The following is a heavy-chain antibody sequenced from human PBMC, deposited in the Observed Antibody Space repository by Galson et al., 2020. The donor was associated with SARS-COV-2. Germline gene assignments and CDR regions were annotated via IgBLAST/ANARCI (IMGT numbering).Heavy chain of an antibody. CDR1: GFTFGSSA. Sequence: GGSLRLSCAASGFTFGSSAMHWVRQAPGKGLDWLAIISYDGTTKYNSDSVKGRFTISRDISKNTLYLQMNSLRPEDTAVYYCARETDDHTSSWFDSWGQGTLVTVSS. D-gene: IGHD6-13*01. CDR2: ISYDGTTK. CDR3: ARETDDHTSSWFDS. J-gene: IGHJ5*01. V-gene: IGHV3-30*04.